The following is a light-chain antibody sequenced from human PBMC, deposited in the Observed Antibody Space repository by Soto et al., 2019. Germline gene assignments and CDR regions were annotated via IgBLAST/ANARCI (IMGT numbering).Light chain of an antibody. Sequence: DIQMTQSPSSLSASVGDRVTITCRASQSISSYLNWYQQKPGKAPKLLIYAASSLQSGVPSRLSGSGSGTDFTLTISRVQPEDFATYYCQQSYSTPTFGPGTKVDIK. V-gene: IGKV1-39*01. J-gene: IGKJ3*01. CDR3: QQSYSTPT. CDR2: AAS. CDR1: QSISSY.